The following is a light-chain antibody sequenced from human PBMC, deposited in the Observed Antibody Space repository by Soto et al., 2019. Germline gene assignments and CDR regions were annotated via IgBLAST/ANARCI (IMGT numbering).Light chain of an antibody. CDR1: QTISNF. Sequence: DIQMIQSPSSLSASVGDRVTITCRASQTISNFLNWYQQKPGKAPKLLIYAASSLQTGVPSRFSGSGSGTDFTLTISSLQPEDFATYYCQQSYSTPRTFGQGTKVDIK. J-gene: IGKJ1*01. CDR2: AAS. CDR3: QQSYSTPRT. V-gene: IGKV1-39*01.